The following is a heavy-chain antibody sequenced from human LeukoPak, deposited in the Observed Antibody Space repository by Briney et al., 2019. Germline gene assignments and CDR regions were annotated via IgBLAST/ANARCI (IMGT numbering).Heavy chain of an antibody. CDR1: GYRFTSYG. D-gene: IGHD3-22*01. J-gene: IGHJ4*02. V-gene: IGHV1-18*01. Sequence: ASVKVSCKASGYRFTSYGISWVRQAPGQGLEWMGWISGYNGNTNYAQKLQGRVTMTTDTSTSTAYMELRSLRSDDTAVYYCARDCDRSGYYCYWGQGTLVTVSS. CDR2: ISGYNGNT. CDR3: ARDCDRSGYYCY.